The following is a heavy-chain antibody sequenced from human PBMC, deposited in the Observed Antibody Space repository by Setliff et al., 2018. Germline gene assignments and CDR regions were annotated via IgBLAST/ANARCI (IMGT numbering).Heavy chain of an antibody. J-gene: IGHJ4*02. V-gene: IGHV4-61*09. CDR1: GGSISSGNYY. CDR2: IFARGSM. D-gene: IGHD3-22*01. Sequence: PSETLSLTCTVSGGSISSGNYYWIWIRQPAGKALEWLGHIFARGSMNYNPSLRSRITISQDRSENQFSLTLSSVTAADTAVYYCARGRYYESNSYYFLFDFWGQGMLVTVSS. CDR3: ARGRYYESNSYYFLFDF.